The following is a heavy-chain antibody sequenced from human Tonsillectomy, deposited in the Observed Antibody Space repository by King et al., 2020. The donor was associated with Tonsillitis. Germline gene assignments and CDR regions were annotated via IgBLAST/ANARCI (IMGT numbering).Heavy chain of an antibody. Sequence: QLQESGPGLVKPSETLSLTCAVSGYSISSGYYWGWIRQPPGEGLEWIGSIYHSGSTYYHPSLKSRVTISVDTSKNQFSLKLSSVTAAGTAVYYCARARYCSSTSCYQDYWGQGTLVTVSS. D-gene: IGHD2-2*01. CDR2: IYHSGST. CDR3: ARARYCSSTSCYQDY. V-gene: IGHV4-38-2*01. CDR1: GYSISSGYY. J-gene: IGHJ4*02.